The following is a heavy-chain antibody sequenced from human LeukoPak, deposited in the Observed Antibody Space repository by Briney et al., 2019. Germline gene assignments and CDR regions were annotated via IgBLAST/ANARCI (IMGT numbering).Heavy chain of an antibody. J-gene: IGHJ3*02. CDR3: ARDASYSSGWYAFDI. CDR2: IIPIFGTA. V-gene: IGHV1-69*06. D-gene: IGHD6-19*01. Sequence: GASMKVSCKASGYTFTSYGISWVRQAPGQGLEWMGGIIPIFGTANYAQKFQGRVTITADKSTSTAYMELSSLRSEDTAVYYCARDASYSSGWYAFDIWGQGTMVTVSS. CDR1: GYTFTSYG.